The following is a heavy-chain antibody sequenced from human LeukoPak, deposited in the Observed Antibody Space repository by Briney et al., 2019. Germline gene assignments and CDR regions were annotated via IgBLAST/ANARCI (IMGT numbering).Heavy chain of an antibody. CDR3: TRSPRDGYHDAFDI. V-gene: IGHV5-51*01. CDR1: GYSFTTYW. CDR2: IYPGDSAT. D-gene: IGHD5-24*01. Sequence: GESLKICCKASGYSFTTYWIAWVRQMPGEGLEWMGIIYPGDSATRYSPSFQGQVTISADKSITTAYLQWGSLKASDTDMYYCTRSPRDGYHDAFDIWGQGTMVTVFS. J-gene: IGHJ3*02.